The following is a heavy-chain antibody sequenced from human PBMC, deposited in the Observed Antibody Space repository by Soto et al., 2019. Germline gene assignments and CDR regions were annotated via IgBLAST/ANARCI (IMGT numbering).Heavy chain of an antibody. V-gene: IGHV1-2*04. CDR2: INPNSGGT. Sequence: QVQLVQSGAEVKKPGASVKVSCKASGYTFTGYYMHWVRQAPGQGLEWMGWINPNSGGTNYAQKFKGWVTMTGETSISTAYMELSRLRSDDTAVYYCARSRSSWSTDPYGSGSWLSYWGQGTLVTVSS. D-gene: IGHD6-13*01. CDR1: GYTFTGYY. J-gene: IGHJ4*02. CDR3: ARSRSSWSTDPYGSGSWLSY.